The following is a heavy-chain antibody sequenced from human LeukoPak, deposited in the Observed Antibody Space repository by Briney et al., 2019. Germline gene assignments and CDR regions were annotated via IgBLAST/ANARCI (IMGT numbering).Heavy chain of an antibody. Sequence: SVKVSCKASGGTFSSYAISWVGQAPGQGLEWMGRIIPILGIANYAQKFQGRVTITADKSTSTAYMELSSLRSEDTAVYYCAREKGYGDYTDAFDIWGQGTMVTVSS. CDR3: AREKGYGDYTDAFDI. CDR2: IIPILGIA. D-gene: IGHD4-17*01. CDR1: GGTFSSYA. V-gene: IGHV1-69*04. J-gene: IGHJ3*02.